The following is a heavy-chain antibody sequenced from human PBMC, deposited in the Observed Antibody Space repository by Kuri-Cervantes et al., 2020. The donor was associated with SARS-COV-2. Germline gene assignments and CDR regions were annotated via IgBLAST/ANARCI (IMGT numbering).Heavy chain of an antibody. CDR2: IATSGDT. Sequence: GGSLGLSCAASGFTLSACDMHWVRQVTGKGLEWVSTIATSGDTYYLNSVKGRFTISRESARNSLYLQMNSLRVEDTAVYYCVREAPGSASGITSFDLWGRGTLVTVSS. D-gene: IGHD3-10*01. V-gene: IGHV3-13*01. CDR1: GFTLSACD. J-gene: IGHJ2*01. CDR3: VREAPGSASGITSFDL.